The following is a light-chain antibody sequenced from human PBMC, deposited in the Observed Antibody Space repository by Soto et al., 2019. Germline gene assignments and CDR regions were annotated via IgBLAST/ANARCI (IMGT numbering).Light chain of an antibody. J-gene: IGLJ1*01. CDR1: SSDVGGYNY. Sequence: QSVLTQPASVSGSPGQSITISCTGTSSDVGGYNYVSWYQQHPGKAPKLMIYDVSNRPSGVSNRFSGSKSGNTASLTISGLQAEDEADYYCSSYTLSSTPYVFGTGTKVTVL. CDR3: SSYTLSSTPYV. V-gene: IGLV2-14*01. CDR2: DVS.